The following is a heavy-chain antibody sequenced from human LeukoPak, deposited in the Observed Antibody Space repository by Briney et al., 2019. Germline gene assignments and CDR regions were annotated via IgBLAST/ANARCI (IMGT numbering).Heavy chain of an antibody. V-gene: IGHV4-59*08. CDR3: ARRINSSGWYIDAFDI. D-gene: IGHD6-19*01. Sequence: SETLSLTCTVSGGSISSYYWSWIRQPPGKGLEWIGYIYYSGSTNYNPSLKSRVTISVDTSKNQFSLKLSSVTAADTAVYYCARRINSSGWYIDAFDIWGQGTMVTVSS. J-gene: IGHJ3*02. CDR1: GGSISSYY. CDR2: IYYSGST.